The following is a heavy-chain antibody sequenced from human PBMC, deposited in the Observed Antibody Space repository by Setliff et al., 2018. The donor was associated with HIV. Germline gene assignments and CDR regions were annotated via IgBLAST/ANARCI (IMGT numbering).Heavy chain of an antibody. Sequence: ASVKVSCKASGYSFTKYVMHWVRQAPGQRLEWMGWINAGNDNTKYSQKFQGRVTITRDTSANTAYMELSSLRSEDTAVYYCARDSGMAVVGTWRRLDPWGQGTLVTVSS. CDR3: ARDSGMAVVGTWRRLDP. J-gene: IGHJ5*02. CDR2: INAGNDNT. V-gene: IGHV1-3*01. D-gene: IGHD6-19*01. CDR1: GYSFTKYV.